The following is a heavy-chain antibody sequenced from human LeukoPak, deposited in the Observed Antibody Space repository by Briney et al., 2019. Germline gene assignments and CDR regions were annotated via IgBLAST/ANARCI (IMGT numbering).Heavy chain of an antibody. Sequence: GGSLKIFCKGFGYSFSSYWVGWVGQIAGERLGWVGVIYPGDSDTRYSPSFQGQVTISADKSISTAYLQWSSLKASDTAMYYCARLYSSSWYASPVLGIFDYWGQGTLVTVSS. D-gene: IGHD6-13*01. J-gene: IGHJ4*02. V-gene: IGHV5-51*01. CDR3: ARLYSSSWYASPVLGIFDY. CDR1: GYSFSSYW. CDR2: IYPGDSDT.